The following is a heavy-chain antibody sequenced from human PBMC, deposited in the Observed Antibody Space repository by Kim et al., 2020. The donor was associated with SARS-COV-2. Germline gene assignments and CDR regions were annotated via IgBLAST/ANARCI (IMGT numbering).Heavy chain of an antibody. V-gene: IGHV1-3*01. D-gene: IGHD6-19*01. CDR1: GYTFTSYA. Sequence: ASVKVSCKASGYTFTSYAMHWVRQAPGQRLEWMGWINAGNGNTKYSQKFQGRVTITRDTSASTAYMELSSLRSEDTAVYYCAREGYSSGWYQGFDPWGQGTLVTVAS. J-gene: IGHJ5*02. CDR2: INAGNGNT. CDR3: AREGYSSGWYQGFDP.